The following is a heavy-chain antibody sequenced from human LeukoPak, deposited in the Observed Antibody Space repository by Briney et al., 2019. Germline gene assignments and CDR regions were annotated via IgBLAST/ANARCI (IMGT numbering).Heavy chain of an antibody. Sequence: GGSLRLSCAAPGFTVSSYYMTWVRQAPGKGLEWVSVMYSGGSTYYADSVKGRVAISRDNSQNTVFLQMNSVRVEDTAVYYCARSYSNHLFGMDVWGQGTAVTVSS. J-gene: IGHJ6*02. CDR1: GFTVSSYY. CDR3: ARSYSNHLFGMDV. V-gene: IGHV3-66*01. CDR2: MYSGGST. D-gene: IGHD4-11*01.